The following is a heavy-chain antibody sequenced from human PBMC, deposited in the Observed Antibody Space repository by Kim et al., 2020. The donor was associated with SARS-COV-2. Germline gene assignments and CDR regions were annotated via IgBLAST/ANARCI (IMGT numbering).Heavy chain of an antibody. Sequence: SETLSLTCTVSGGSISSYYWSWIRQPPGKGLEWIGYIYYSGSTNYNPSLKSRVTISVDTSKNQFSLKLSSVTAADTAVYYCARFDIVATMFDYWGQGTLVTVSS. J-gene: IGHJ4*02. CDR3: ARFDIVATMFDY. CDR2: IYYSGST. D-gene: IGHD5-12*01. V-gene: IGHV4-59*13. CDR1: GGSISSYY.